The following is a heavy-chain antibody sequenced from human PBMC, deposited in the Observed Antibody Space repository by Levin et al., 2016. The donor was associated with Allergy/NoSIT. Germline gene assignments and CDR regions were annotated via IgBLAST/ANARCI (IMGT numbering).Heavy chain of an antibody. CDR2: ISANNGNT. CDR3: ARGQYSSRWYTPLLDAFDI. J-gene: IGHJ3*02. Sequence: WVRQAPGQGLEWMGRISANNGNTNYVQKFQGRVTMTTDTSTSTAYMELGSLTSDDTAVYFCARGQYSSRWYTPLLDAFDIWGQGTKVTVSS. V-gene: IGHV1-18*01. D-gene: IGHD6-13*01.